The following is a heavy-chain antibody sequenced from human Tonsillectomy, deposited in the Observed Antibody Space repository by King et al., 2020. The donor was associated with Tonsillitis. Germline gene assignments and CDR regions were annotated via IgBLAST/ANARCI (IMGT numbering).Heavy chain of an antibody. D-gene: IGHD4-17*01. V-gene: IGHV3-30*09. Sequence: VQLLESGGGVVQPGRSLRLSCTASGFTFSSVAMHWVRQAPGKGLEWVSDISFDGSKKYYADSVKGRFAISRDNSKNTLFLQMNSLRAKDTAVYYCARRDGALDYYYYGMDVWGQGTTVTVSS. CDR3: ARRDGALDYYYYGMDV. CDR2: ISFDGSKK. CDR1: GFTFSSVA. J-gene: IGHJ6*02.